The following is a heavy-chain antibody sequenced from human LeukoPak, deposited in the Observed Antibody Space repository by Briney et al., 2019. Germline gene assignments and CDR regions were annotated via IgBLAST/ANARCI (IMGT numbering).Heavy chain of an antibody. V-gene: IGHV3-30-3*01. CDR3: ARDGSRFNWFDP. Sequence: SGGSLRLSCAASGFTFSIYAIHWVRQAPGKGLEWVAVISYDGSNRYYVDSVKGRFTISRDNSKNTLFLQMNSLRAEDTAVYYCARDGSRFNWFDPWGQGTLVTVSS. D-gene: IGHD2-2*01. CDR2: ISYDGSNR. CDR1: GFTFSIYA. J-gene: IGHJ5*02.